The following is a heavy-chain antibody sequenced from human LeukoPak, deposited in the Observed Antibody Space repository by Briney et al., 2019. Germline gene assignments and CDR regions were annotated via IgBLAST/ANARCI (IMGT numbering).Heavy chain of an antibody. V-gene: IGHV1-18*01. J-gene: IGHJ4*02. CDR2: TSAYNGNT. Sequence: GASVKVSCKASGYTFTSYGISWVRQAPGQGLEWMGWTSAYNGNTNYAQKLQGRVTMTTDTSTSTAYMEMRSLRSDDTAVYYCVRDRAGYSYGTFDYWGQGTLVTVSS. D-gene: IGHD5-18*01. CDR3: VRDRAGYSYGTFDY. CDR1: GYTFTSYG.